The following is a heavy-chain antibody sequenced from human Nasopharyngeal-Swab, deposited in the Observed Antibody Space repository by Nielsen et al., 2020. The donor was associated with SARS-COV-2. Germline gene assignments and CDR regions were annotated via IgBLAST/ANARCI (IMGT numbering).Heavy chain of an antibody. V-gene: IGHV3-74*01. CDR1: GFTFSSYW. J-gene: IGHJ4*02. D-gene: IGHD6-13*01. CDR3: ASRSSSSWFFDY. Sequence: GGSLRLSCAASGFTFSSYWMHWVRLAPGKGLVWVARIDGDGSITNYADSVEGRFGISRDNAKNTVYLQMNSMRDEDTAVYYCASRSSSSWFFDYWGQGTLVTVSS. CDR2: IDGDGSIT.